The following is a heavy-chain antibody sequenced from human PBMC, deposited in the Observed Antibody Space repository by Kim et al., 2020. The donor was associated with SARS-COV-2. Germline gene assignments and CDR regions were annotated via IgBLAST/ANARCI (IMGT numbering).Heavy chain of an antibody. J-gene: IGHJ4*02. CDR2: ISWDGTRT. D-gene: IGHD1-26*01. CDR1: GFTFSTSP. Sequence: GESLRLSCVASGFTFSTSPMGWVRQAPGKGLEWVSRISWDGTRTYYADSVKGRVTMSSDKSKNMLYLHMNSLRVEDTAVYYCAKGVINSGFDYWGQGTQGTVSS. CDR3: AKGVINSGFDY. V-gene: IGHV3-23*01.